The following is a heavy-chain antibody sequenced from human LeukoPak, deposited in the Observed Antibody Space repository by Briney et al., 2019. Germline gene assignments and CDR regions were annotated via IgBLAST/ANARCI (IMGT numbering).Heavy chain of an antibody. V-gene: IGHV1-8*01. CDR2: MNPHSGDT. CDR3: ARGTRSSWFIS. Sequence: ASVKVSCKTSGYSFTSYDINWVRQATGQGLEWMGWMNPHSGDTGYAQRFQGRVSMTRNTSISTAYMELSGLRSEDTAVYYCARGTRSSWFISWGQGTLVTVSS. J-gene: IGHJ4*02. D-gene: IGHD6-13*01. CDR1: GYSFTSYD.